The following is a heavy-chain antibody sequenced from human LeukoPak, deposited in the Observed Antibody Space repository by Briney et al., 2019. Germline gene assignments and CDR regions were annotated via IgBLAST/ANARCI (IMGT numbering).Heavy chain of an antibody. D-gene: IGHD2-2*01. J-gene: IGHJ5*02. Sequence: SQTLSLTCTVSGGSISSGGYYWSWIRQHPGKGLEWIGYIYYIGSTYYNPSLKSRVTISVDTSKNQFSLKLSSVTAADTAVYYCARDAGCSSTSCYAWFDPWGQGTLVTVSS. CDR3: ARDAGCSSTSCYAWFDP. CDR1: GGSISSGGYY. V-gene: IGHV4-31*03. CDR2: IYYIGST.